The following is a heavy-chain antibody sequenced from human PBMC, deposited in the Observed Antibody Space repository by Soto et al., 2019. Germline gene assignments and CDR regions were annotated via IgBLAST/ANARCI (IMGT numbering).Heavy chain of an antibody. J-gene: IGHJ4*02. CDR2: ISGSGGST. CDR1: GFTFSSYA. V-gene: IGHV3-23*01. Sequence: PGGSLRLSCAASGFTFSSYAMSWVRQAPGKGLEWVSAISGSGGSTYYADSVKGRFTISRDNSKNTLYLQMNSLRAEDTAVYYCATRPVNYPVGYFDYWGQGTLVTVSS. D-gene: IGHD1-7*01. CDR3: ATRPVNYPVGYFDY.